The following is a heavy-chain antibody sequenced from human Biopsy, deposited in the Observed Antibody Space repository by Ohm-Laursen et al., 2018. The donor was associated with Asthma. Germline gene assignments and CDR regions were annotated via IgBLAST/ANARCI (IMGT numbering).Heavy chain of an antibody. D-gene: IGHD5-12*01. J-gene: IGHJ4*02. CDR2: ISYDGNHK. V-gene: IGHV3-30*18. Sequence: SLRLSCAASGFMFRSFGMHWVRQAPGKGLEWVAVISYDGNHKFYEDSAKGRFTISRDNSKNTLYLQMNSLRTEDTAVYYCAKRRGYSGHDNDYWGQGTLVIVSS. CDR1: GFMFRSFG. CDR3: AKRRGYSGHDNDY.